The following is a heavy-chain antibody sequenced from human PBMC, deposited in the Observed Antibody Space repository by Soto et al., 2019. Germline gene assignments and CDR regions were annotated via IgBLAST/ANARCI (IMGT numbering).Heavy chain of an antibody. CDR2: ISYDGSNK. D-gene: IGHD2-15*01. V-gene: IGHV3-30-3*01. CDR1: GFTFSSYA. J-gene: IGHJ4*02. Sequence: QVQLVESGGGVVQPGRSLRLSCAASGFTFSSYAMHWVRQAPGKGLEWVAVISYDGSNKYYADSVKGRFTISRDNSKNTLYLQMNSLRAEDTAVYYCARDPCGGSCFVPNYYFDYWGQGTLVTVSS. CDR3: ARDPCGGSCFVPNYYFDY.